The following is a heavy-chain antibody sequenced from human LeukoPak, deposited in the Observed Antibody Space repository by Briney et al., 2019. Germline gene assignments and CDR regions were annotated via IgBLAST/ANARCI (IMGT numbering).Heavy chain of an antibody. D-gene: IGHD6-6*01. V-gene: IGHV3-11*01. CDR1: GFTFSDQY. J-gene: IGHJ4*02. CDR2: ISNSGSTI. CDR3: TRDPRVVDY. Sequence: GGSLRLSCAASGFTFSDQYMTWIRQAPGKGLGWVSYISNSGSTIKYADAVKGRFTISRDNAKNSLYLQMNSLRAEDTAVYYCTRDPRVVDYWGQGTLVTVSS.